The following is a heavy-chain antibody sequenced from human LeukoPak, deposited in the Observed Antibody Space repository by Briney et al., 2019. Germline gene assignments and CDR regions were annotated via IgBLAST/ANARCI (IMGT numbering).Heavy chain of an antibody. D-gene: IGHD6-13*01. CDR1: GXTLTELS. J-gene: IGHJ6*04. Sequence: SGXTLTELSMHWVRQAPGKGLEWXGGXDXXDGETIYAQKFQGRVTMTEDTSTDTAYMELSSLRSEDTAVYYCATGDSSSWIGLGDFDYYYGMDVWGKGTTVTVSS. CDR2: XDXXDGET. CDR3: ATGDSSSWIGLGDFDYYYGMDV. V-gene: IGHV1-24*01.